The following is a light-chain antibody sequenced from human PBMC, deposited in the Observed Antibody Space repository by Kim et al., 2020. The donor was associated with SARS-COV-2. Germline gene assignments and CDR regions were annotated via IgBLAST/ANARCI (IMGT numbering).Light chain of an antibody. J-gene: IGLJ3*02. CDR2: EDH. CDR3: QSYDDNIWV. Sequence: GKTVIISCTRSSGSIVSDFVQWFQQRPGSSPTTVIYEDHKRPSGVTDRFSGSVDSSSNSASLTISGLRTEDEADDYCQSYDDNIWVFGGGTQLTVL. CDR1: SGSIVSDF. V-gene: IGLV6-57*01.